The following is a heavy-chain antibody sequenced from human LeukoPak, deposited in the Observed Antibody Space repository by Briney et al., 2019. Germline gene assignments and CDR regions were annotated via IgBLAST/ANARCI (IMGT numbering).Heavy chain of an antibody. CDR2: IYYSGST. J-gene: IGHJ4*02. Sequence: PSETLSLTCTVSGGSISRDNWSWIRQPPGKGLEWIGSIYYSGSTYYNPSLKSRVTISVDTSKNQFSLKLSSVTAADTAVYYCAREGYSYDKKLEYWGQGTLVIVSS. CDR1: GGSISRDN. CDR3: AREGYSYDKKLEY. V-gene: IGHV4-39*07. D-gene: IGHD5-18*01.